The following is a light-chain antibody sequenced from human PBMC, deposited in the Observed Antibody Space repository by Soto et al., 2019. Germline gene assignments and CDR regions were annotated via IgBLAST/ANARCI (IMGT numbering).Light chain of an antibody. Sequence: EIVLTQSPGTLSLSPGEGATLSCRASQAVPRSYLAWYQQKPGQAPRLLIYGASIRATGIPDRFSGSGSGTDFTLTISRLEPEDFAVYYCQQYGSSRTFGQGTKVEIK. CDR3: QQYGSSRT. CDR1: QAVPRSY. V-gene: IGKV3-20*01. J-gene: IGKJ1*01. CDR2: GAS.